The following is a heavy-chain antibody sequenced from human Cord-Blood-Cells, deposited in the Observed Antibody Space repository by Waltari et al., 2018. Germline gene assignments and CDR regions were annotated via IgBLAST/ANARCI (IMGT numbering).Heavy chain of an antibody. Sequence: QVQLVQSGAEVKKPGASVKVSCKASGYTFTSYDINWVRQATGQGLEWMEWRNPKSGKTGYAQKFQGRVTITRNTSISTAYMELSSLRSEDTAVYYCARVYSGSYYAFDIWGQGTMVTVSS. CDR2: RNPKSGKT. CDR1: GYTFTSYD. J-gene: IGHJ3*02. CDR3: ARVYSGSYYAFDI. V-gene: IGHV1-8*03. D-gene: IGHD1-26*01.